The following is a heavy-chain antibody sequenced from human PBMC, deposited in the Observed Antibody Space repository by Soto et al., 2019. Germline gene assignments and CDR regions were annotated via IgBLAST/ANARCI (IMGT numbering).Heavy chain of an antibody. D-gene: IGHD3-16*02. Sequence: SETLSLTCAVSGGSISIGGYSWSCIRQPPGKGLEWIGYIYHSGSTYYNPSLKSRVTISVDRSKNQFSLKLSSVTAADTAVYYCARTWGFTFGGVIEKYNWFDPWGQGTLVTVSS. CDR3: ARTWGFTFGGVIEKYNWFDP. J-gene: IGHJ5*02. CDR1: GGSISIGGYS. V-gene: IGHV4-30-2*01. CDR2: IYHSGST.